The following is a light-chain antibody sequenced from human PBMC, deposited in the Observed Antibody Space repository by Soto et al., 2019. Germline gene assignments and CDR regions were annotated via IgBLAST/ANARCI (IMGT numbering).Light chain of an antibody. CDR3: QQYNNWPVT. CDR2: EAS. V-gene: IGKV3D-15*01. J-gene: IGKJ1*01. CDR1: QSVGNN. Sequence: EIVLTQSPATLSLSPGERATLSCRASQSVGNNLAWYQQKPGQAPGLLIYEASTRATGIPARFSGSGSGTEFILTISSLQSEDFAVYYCQQYNNWPVTFGQGTKVDIK.